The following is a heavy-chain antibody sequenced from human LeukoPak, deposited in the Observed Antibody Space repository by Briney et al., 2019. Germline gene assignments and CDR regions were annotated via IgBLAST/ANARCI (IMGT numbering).Heavy chain of an antibody. Sequence: GGCLRLSCAVSGFTFDDYAMEWVRQAPGRVLGWVSGIRWNRGRISYAESVKGRFTISRDNAKNSLYLQTNSLRAEDPALTYEAKEHIRWELFEQRGGWGQSTLVTVSS. V-gene: IGHV3-9*01. CDR1: GFTFDDYA. CDR2: IRWNRGRI. J-gene: IGHJ1*01. CDR3: AKEHIRWELFEQRGG. D-gene: IGHD1-26*01.